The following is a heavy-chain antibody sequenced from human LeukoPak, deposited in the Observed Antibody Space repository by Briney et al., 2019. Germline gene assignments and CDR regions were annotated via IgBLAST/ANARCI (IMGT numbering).Heavy chain of an antibody. CDR3: ARDPLWFGELLPFDF. CDR1: GFTFSDYF. CDR2: ISGGGSTI. D-gene: IGHD3-10*01. Sequence: GGSLRLSCAASGFTFSDYFMSWIRQAPGKGLEWVSYISGGGSTIYYADSVRGRFTISRDNAKNSLYLQMNSLRAEDTAVFYCARDPLWFGELLPFDFWGQGTLVSVSS. J-gene: IGHJ4*02. V-gene: IGHV3-11*01.